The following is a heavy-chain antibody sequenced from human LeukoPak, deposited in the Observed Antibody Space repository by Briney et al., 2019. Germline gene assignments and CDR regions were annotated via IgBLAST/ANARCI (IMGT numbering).Heavy chain of an antibody. V-gene: IGHV5-51*01. J-gene: IGHJ4*02. CDR1: GYSFTSYW. Sequence: PGESLKISCKGSGYSFTSYWIGWVLQMPGKGLEWRRSIYPGNSDTKYSPSFQGQVTISADKSINPSYLQLSSLTASDTAIYYCARLCGHGVDYWGQGTLVTVSS. CDR3: ARLCGHGVDY. D-gene: IGHD2-21*01. CDR2: IYPGNSDT.